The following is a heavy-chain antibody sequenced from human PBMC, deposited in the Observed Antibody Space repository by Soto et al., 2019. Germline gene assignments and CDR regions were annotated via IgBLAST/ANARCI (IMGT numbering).Heavy chain of an antibody. V-gene: IGHV4-59*01. CDR2: IYYSGST. Sequence: PSETLSLTCTVCGGSISSYYWSWIRQPPGKGLEWIGYIYYSGSTNYNPSLKSRVTISVDTSKNQFSLKLSSVTAADTAVYYCARGIAVADRYYYYGMDVWGQGTTVTVSS. J-gene: IGHJ6*02. CDR1: GGSISSYY. D-gene: IGHD6-19*01. CDR3: ARGIAVADRYYYYGMDV.